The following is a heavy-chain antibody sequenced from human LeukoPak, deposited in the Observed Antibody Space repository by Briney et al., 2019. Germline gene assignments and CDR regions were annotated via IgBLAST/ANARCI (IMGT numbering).Heavy chain of an antibody. CDR1: GYTLTELS. CDR2: FDAEDGET. J-gene: IGHJ5*02. D-gene: IGHD5-12*01. V-gene: IGHV1-24*01. CDR3: ATATRGVIVATTTNWFAP. Sequence: ASVKVSCKVSGYTLTELSMHWVRQAPGKGLEWMGGFDAEDGETIYAQKFQGRVTMTEDTSTDTAYMELSSLRSEDTAVYYCATATRGVIVATTTNWFAPWGQVTLVTVSS.